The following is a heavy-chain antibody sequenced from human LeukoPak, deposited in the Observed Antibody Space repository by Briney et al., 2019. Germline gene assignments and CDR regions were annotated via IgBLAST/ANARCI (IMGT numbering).Heavy chain of an antibody. V-gene: IGHV1-46*02. Sequence: ASVKVSCKASGHTFNSYYMHWVRQAPGQGLEWMGIINPSGGSTSYAQKFQGRVTMARDTSTSTVYMELSSLRSEDTAVYYCAREYDPLFDDWGQGTLVTLSS. D-gene: IGHD3-16*01. CDR2: INPSGGST. CDR3: AREYDPLFDD. J-gene: IGHJ4*02. CDR1: GHTFNSYY.